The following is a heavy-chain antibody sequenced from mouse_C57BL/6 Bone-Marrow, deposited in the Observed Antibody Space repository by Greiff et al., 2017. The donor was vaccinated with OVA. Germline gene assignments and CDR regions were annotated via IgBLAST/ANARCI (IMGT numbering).Heavy chain of an antibody. J-gene: IGHJ1*03. CDR2: IRNKANGYTT. CDR1: GFTFTDYY. Sequence: DVKLVESGGGLVQPGGSLSLSCAASGFTFTDYYMSWVRQPPGKALEWLGFIRNKANGYTTEYSASVKGRFTISRDNSQSILYLQMNALRAEDSATYYCARYTTVVARDWYFDVWGTGTTVTVSS. CDR3: ARYTTVVARDWYFDV. V-gene: IGHV7-3*01. D-gene: IGHD1-1*01.